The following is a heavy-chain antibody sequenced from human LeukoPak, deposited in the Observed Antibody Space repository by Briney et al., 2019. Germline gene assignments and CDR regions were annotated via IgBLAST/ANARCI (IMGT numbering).Heavy chain of an antibody. V-gene: IGHV4-61*01. CDR2: IYYSGST. J-gene: IGHJ5*02. CDR1: GGSVSSGSYY. Sequence: PSETLSLTCTVSGGSVSSGSYYWSWIRQPPGKGLERIGYIYYSGSTNYNPSLKSRVTISVDTSKNQFSLKLSSVTAADTAVCYCAGLWGYDYVWGSYPLHWFDPWGQGTLVTVSS. D-gene: IGHD3-16*02. CDR3: AGLWGYDYVWGSYPLHWFDP.